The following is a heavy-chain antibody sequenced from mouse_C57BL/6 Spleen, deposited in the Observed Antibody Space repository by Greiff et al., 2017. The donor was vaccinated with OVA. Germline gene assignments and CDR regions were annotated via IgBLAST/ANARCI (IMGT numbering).Heavy chain of an antibody. CDR1: GYAFSSSW. V-gene: IGHV1-82*01. Sequence: QVQLKESGPELVKPGASVKISCKASGYAFSSSWMNWVKQRPGKGLEWIGRIYPGDGDTNYNGKFKGTATLTADKSSSTAYMQRSSLTSEDSAVYFCARLRYFDYWGQGTTLTVSS. CDR2: IYPGDGDT. J-gene: IGHJ2*01. CDR3: ARLRYFDY.